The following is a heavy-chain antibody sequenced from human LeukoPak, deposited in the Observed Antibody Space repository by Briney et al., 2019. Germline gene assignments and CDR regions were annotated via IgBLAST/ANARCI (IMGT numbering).Heavy chain of an antibody. CDR2: IGGSGGTT. CDR1: GFTFNSYA. J-gene: IGHJ5*02. V-gene: IGHV3-23*01. Sequence: GGSLRLSCAASGFTFNSYAMSWVRQAPGKGLEWVSAIGGSGGTTYYADSVKGRFTISRDNSKDTLYLQMNGLRAEDTALYYCAKRSRDSSGWFDHWGQGTLVTVSS. D-gene: IGHD6-19*01. CDR3: AKRSRDSSGWFDH.